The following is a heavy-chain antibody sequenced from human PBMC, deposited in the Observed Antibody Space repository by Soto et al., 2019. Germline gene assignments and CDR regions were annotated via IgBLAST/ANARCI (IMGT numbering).Heavy chain of an antibody. CDR2: IYPGDSDT. Sequence: EVQLVQSGAEVKKPGESLQISCKGSGYSFTSYWIGWVRQMPGKGLEWMGIIYPGDSDTRYSPSFQGQVTISADKSISTAYLQWSSLKASDTAMYYCARILIAAAGEYYFDYWGQGTLVTVSS. D-gene: IGHD6-13*01. J-gene: IGHJ4*02. V-gene: IGHV5-51*01. CDR1: GYSFTSYW. CDR3: ARILIAAAGEYYFDY.